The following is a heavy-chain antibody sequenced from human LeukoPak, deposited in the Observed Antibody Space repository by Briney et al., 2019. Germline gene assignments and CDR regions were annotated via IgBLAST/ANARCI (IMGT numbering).Heavy chain of an antibody. CDR2: IYHSGST. J-gene: IGHJ4*02. CDR3: ARVLPAAGGGY. D-gene: IGHD2-2*01. Sequence: SETLSLTCTVSGDSFSTYYWGWIRQPPGKGLEWIGSIYHSGSTYYNPSLKSRVTISVDTSKNQFSLKLSSVTAADTAVYYCARVLPAAGGGYWGQGTLVTVSS. V-gene: IGHV4-38-2*02. CDR1: GDSFSTYY.